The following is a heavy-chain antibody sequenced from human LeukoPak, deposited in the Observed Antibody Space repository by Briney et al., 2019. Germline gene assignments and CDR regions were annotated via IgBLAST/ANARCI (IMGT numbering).Heavy chain of an antibody. V-gene: IGHV4-39*01. Sequence: SETLSLTCAVSGGSISSASLYWGWIRQPPGKGLEWIGSIKHGGGTDYNLSLKSRVTISVDTSKNQFSLKLSSVTAADTAVYYCARQLSSGWYKYWGQGTLVTVSS. D-gene: IGHD6-19*01. CDR1: GGSISSASLY. CDR2: IKHGGGT. CDR3: ARQLSSGWYKY. J-gene: IGHJ4*02.